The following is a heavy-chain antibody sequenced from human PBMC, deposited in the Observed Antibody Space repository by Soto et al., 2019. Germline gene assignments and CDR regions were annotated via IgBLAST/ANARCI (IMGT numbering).Heavy chain of an antibody. V-gene: IGHV5-51*01. D-gene: IGHD6-13*01. J-gene: IGHJ4*02. CDR1: GYTFSNFW. CDR3: ARSPRSSPYFDY. Sequence: GESLKISCQCSGYTFSNFWIAWVRQLPGKGLEWMGIIYPGDYETRYSPSFHGKVTISADRSIGTAYLQWSSLEASDSAFYFCARSPRSSPYFDYRGQGALVTVSS. CDR2: IYPGDYET.